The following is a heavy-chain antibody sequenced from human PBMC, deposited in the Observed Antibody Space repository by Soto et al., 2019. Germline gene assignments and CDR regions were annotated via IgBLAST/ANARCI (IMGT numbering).Heavy chain of an antibody. V-gene: IGHV2-26*01. Sequence: QVTLKESGPVLVKPTETLTLTCTVSGFSLSNARMGVSWIRQPPGKALEWLAHIFSNDEKSYSTSLKSRLTSSKDTSKSQEVLTMTNMDPVDTATYYCALMKKYGAGSYYSYYGMDVWGQGTTVTVSS. D-gene: IGHD3-10*01. CDR3: ALMKKYGAGSYYSYYGMDV. CDR2: IFSNDEK. CDR1: GFSLSNARMG. J-gene: IGHJ6*02.